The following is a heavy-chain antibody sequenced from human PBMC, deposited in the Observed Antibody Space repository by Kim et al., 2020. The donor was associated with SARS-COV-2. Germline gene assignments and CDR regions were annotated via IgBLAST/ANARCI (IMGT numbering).Heavy chain of an antibody. D-gene: IGHD1-26*01. Sequence: DSVKGRFTISRDNSKNTLYLQMNSLRAEDTAVYYCAKAHDPGIVGAVSDYWGQGTLVTVSS. V-gene: IGHV3-23*01. J-gene: IGHJ4*02. CDR3: AKAHDPGIVGAVSDY.